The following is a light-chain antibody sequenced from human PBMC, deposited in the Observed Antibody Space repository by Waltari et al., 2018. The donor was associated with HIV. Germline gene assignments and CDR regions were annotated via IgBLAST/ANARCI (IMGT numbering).Light chain of an antibody. CDR3: QSYDSSMSAYVV. Sequence: QSVLTQPPSVSGAPGQRVTISCTGSSSNIGAGYDVHWYQQLPGTAPKLLILGNSTRPSEVPARFSGSKSGTSASLAITWLQAEDEADYYCQSYDSSMSAYVVFGGGTKLTVL. J-gene: IGLJ2*01. CDR2: GNS. CDR1: SSNIGAGYD. V-gene: IGLV1-40*01.